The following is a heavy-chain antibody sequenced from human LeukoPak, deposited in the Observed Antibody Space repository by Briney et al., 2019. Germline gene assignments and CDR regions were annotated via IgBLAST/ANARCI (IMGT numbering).Heavy chain of an antibody. D-gene: IGHD3-10*01. Sequence: GGSLRLSCAASGFPFSSYAMSWVRQPPGKGLGWVSAISGSGGGTYYADSVKGRFTISRDNSKNTLYLQMNSLRVEDTAVYYCATDQGRSFDSGSYYNWGQGTLVTVSS. J-gene: IGHJ4*02. CDR1: GFPFSSYA. CDR2: ISGSGGGT. CDR3: ATDQGRSFDSGSYYN. V-gene: IGHV3-23*01.